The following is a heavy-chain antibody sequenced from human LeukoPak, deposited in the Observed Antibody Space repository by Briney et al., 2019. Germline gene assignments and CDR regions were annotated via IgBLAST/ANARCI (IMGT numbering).Heavy chain of an antibody. CDR2: IYSGGST. D-gene: IGHD3-10*01. V-gene: IGHV3-66*01. J-gene: IGHJ6*02. CDR1: GFTVSSNY. Sequence: GGSLRLSCAASGFTVSSNYMSWVRQAPGKGLEWVSVIYSGGSTYYADSVKGRFTISRDNSKNTLYLQMISLRAEDTAVYYCARDLYGSGSYAYYYGMDVWGQGTTVTVSS. CDR3: ARDLYGSGSYAYYYGMDV.